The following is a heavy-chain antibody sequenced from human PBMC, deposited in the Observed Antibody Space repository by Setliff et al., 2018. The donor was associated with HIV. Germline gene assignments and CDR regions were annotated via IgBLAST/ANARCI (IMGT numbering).Heavy chain of an antibody. CDR2: INPNSGDT. D-gene: IGHD3-9*01. CDR3: AREYDVLTGYYNSAFDI. V-gene: IGHV1-2*06. CDR1: GYTFTGYF. J-gene: IGHJ3*02. Sequence: ASVKVSCKASGYTFTGYFIHWVRQAPGQGLEWVGRINPNSGDTNFAQRFQGRITMTRDTSISTAYLDLNRLRSDDTAVYYCAREYDVLTGYYNSAFDIWGQGTMVTVSS.